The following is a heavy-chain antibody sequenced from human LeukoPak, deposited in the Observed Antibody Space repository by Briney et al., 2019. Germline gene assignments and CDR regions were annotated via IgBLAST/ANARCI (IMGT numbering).Heavy chain of an antibody. CDR3: ASGNYGEYVDY. J-gene: IGHJ4*02. Sequence: GGSLRLSCAASGFTVSSNYISWVRQAPGKGLEWVSVIYSSGSTYYADSSKSRCTIFRDNSKNTLYLQLNSMRTDDTAVYYYASGNYGEYVDYWGQGTLVTVSS. D-gene: IGHD3-10*01. CDR2: IYSSGST. V-gene: IGHV3-66*01. CDR1: GFTVSSNY.